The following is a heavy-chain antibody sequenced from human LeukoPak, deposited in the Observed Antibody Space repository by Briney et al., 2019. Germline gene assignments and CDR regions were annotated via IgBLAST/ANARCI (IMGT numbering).Heavy chain of an antibody. J-gene: IGHJ3*02. CDR1: GGSISSYY. CDR3: ARGRNDAFDI. Sequence: PSETLPLTCTVSGGSISSYYWGWIRQPPGKGLEWIGYIYYSGSTNYNPSLKSRVTISVDTSKNQFSLKLSSVTAADTAVYYCARGRNDAFDIWGQGTMVTVSS. V-gene: IGHV4-59*01. CDR2: IYYSGST.